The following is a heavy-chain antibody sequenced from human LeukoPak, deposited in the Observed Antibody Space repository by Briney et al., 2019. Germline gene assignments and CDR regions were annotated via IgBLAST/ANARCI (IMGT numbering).Heavy chain of an antibody. Sequence: GGSLRLSCAASGFTVSSNYMSWVRQAPGKGLEWVSVIYSGGSTYYADSVQGRFTISRDNSKNTLYLQMNSLRADDTAVYYCASGLRDGYNPLDYWGQGTLVTVSS. J-gene: IGHJ4*02. CDR2: IYSGGST. D-gene: IGHD5-24*01. V-gene: IGHV3-53*01. CDR1: GFTVSSNY. CDR3: ASGLRDGYNPLDY.